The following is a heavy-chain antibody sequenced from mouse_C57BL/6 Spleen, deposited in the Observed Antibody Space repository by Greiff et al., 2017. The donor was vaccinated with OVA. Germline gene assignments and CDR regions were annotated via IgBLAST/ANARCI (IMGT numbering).Heavy chain of an antibody. Sequence: EVKLVESEGGLVQPGSSMKLSCTASGFTFSDYYMAWVRHVPEKGLEWVANINYDGSSTYYLDSLKSRFIISRDNAKNILYLQMSSLKSEDTATYYCARGGDSSGFIYAMDYWGQGTSVTVSS. D-gene: IGHD3-2*02. J-gene: IGHJ4*01. V-gene: IGHV5-16*01. CDR3: ARGGDSSGFIYAMDY. CDR1: GFTFSDYY. CDR2: INYDGSST.